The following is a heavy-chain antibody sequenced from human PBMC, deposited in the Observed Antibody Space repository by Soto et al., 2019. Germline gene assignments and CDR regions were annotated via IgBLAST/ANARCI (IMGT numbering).Heavy chain of an antibody. J-gene: IGHJ6*04. CDR2: INHSGNT. Sequence: SETLSLTCSIYGGSSSGYYWSWIRQPPGKGLEWIGEINHSGNTNYNPSLKSRVTISVDTSNNQFSLKLNSVTAADTAVYYCGTSGPAVLTGFYYPLIDVYREGTKVTVSS. D-gene: IGHD1-26*01. CDR1: GGSSSGYY. CDR3: GTSGPAVLTGFYYPLIDV. V-gene: IGHV4-34*01.